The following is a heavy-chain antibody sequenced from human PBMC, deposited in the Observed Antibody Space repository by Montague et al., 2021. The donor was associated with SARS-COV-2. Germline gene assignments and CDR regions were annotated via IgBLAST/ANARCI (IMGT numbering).Heavy chain of an antibody. CDR1: GGSFSGYH. CDR3: ARLGEGVVPAPILGVGPYYSYFYMDV. D-gene: IGHD2-2*02. J-gene: IGHJ6*03. V-gene: IGHV4-34*01. Sequence: SETLSLTCAVYGGSFSGYHWNWIRQPPGKGLEWIGEINHSGSANYNPSLKRRVTISVDMSKNQFSLKLNSVTAADTAVYYCARLGEGVVPAPILGVGPYYSYFYMDVWGKGATVTVSS. CDR2: INHSGSA.